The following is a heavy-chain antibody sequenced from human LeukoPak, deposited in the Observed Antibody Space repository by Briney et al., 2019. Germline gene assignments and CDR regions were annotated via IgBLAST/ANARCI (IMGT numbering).Heavy chain of an antibody. J-gene: IGHJ4*02. V-gene: IGHV3-7*03. CDR1: GFTFSSDW. CDR2: IKRDGNEK. CDR3: ARGRYSSTTYYFDY. D-gene: IGHD6-13*01. Sequence: GGSLRLSCAASGFTFSSDWMSWVRQAPGKGLEWVANIKRDGNEKYYVDSVKGRFTISRDNAKSSLYLQMNSLRAEDTAVYYCARGRYSSTTYYFDYWGQGTLVTVSS.